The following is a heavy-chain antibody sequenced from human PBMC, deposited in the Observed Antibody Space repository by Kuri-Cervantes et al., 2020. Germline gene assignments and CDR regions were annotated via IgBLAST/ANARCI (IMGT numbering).Heavy chain of an antibody. D-gene: IGHD1-14*01. CDR3: ATDRNRNRYYYHYMDV. Sequence: ASVKVSCKVSGYTLTELSMHWVRQAPGKGLEWMGGFDPEDGETIYAQKFQGRVTMTEDTSTDTAYMELSSLRSEDTAVYYCATDRNRNRYYYHYMDVWGKGTTVTVSS. CDR2: FDPEDGET. J-gene: IGHJ6*03. V-gene: IGHV1-24*01. CDR1: GYTLTELS.